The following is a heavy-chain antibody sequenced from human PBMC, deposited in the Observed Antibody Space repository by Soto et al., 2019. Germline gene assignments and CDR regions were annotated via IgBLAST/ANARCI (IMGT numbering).Heavy chain of an antibody. Sequence: GGSLRLSCAASGFTLSGYAMDWVRQAPGKGLEYVSGISSNGVGAYYANSVQGRFTISRDNSKNTVYLQMGSLRPEDMAVYYCAPRPWGTAMVKDNWFDPWGQGTLVTVSS. J-gene: IGHJ5*02. CDR1: GFTLSGYA. CDR2: ISSNGVGA. V-gene: IGHV3-64*01. D-gene: IGHD5-18*01. CDR3: APRPWGTAMVKDNWFDP.